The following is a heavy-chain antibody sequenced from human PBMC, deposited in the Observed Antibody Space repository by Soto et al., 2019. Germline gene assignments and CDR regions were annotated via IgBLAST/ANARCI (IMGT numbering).Heavy chain of an antibody. Sequence: PSETLSLTCTVSGGSVTSDEDYWTWIRQSPRKGLEWIGYISNSGSTGYNPSLKTRLSMSVDRSKNQFTLRLTSVTAADTAVYFCATESGSTYGYFDHWGQGTQVTVSS. CDR3: ATESGSTYGYFDH. CDR1: GGSVTSDEDY. J-gene: IGHJ4*02. D-gene: IGHD5-18*01. V-gene: IGHV4-30-4*01. CDR2: ISNSGST.